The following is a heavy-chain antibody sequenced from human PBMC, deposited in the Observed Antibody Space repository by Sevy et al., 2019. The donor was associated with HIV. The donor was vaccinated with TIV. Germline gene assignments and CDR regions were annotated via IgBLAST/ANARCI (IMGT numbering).Heavy chain of an antibody. CDR2: IHADGSS. CDR1: GFNVNDNY. D-gene: IGHD2-21*01. V-gene: IGHV3-53*01. CDR3: ARDRRFCGNECYLYYYYGMDV. Sequence: GGSLRLSCAASGFNVNDNYMTWVRQAPGKGLEWVSIIHADGSSYYADSVKGRFTMSRDDSENIVNLQRNSRRADDTAVYYCARDRRFCGNECYLYYYYGMDVWGQGTAVTVSS. J-gene: IGHJ6*02.